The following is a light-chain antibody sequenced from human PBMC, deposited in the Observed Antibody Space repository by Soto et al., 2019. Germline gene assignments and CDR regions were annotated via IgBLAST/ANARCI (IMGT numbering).Light chain of an antibody. V-gene: IGLV8-61*01. CDR1: SGSVSTSYY. CDR2: STN. J-gene: IGLJ3*02. Sequence: QTVVTQEPSFSVSPGGTVTLTCGLSSGSVSTSYYPSWYQQTPGQAPRTLIYSTNTRSSGVPDRFSGSILGNKAALTITGAQADYESDYYCVLYMGSGTWVFGGGTKVTVL. CDR3: VLYMGSGTWV.